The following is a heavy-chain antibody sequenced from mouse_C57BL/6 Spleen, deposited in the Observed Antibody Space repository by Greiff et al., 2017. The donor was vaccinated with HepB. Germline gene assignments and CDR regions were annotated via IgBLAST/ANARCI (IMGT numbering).Heavy chain of an antibody. V-gene: IGHV3-6*01. J-gene: IGHJ4*01. CDR2: ISYDGSN. CDR3: AREAAMDY. CDR1: GYSITSGYY. Sequence: EVKLEESGPGLVKPSPSLSLTCSVTGYSITSGYYWNWIRQFPGNKLEWMGYISYDGSNNYNPSLQNRIPITRDTSKNQFFLKLNSVTTEDTATYYCAREAAMDYWGQGTSVTVSS.